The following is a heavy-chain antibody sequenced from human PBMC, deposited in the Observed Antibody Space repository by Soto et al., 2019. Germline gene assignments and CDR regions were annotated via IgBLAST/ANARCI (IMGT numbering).Heavy chain of an antibody. Sequence: VASVKVSCKASGYTFTAYFMHWVRQAPGQGPEWMGWINPNTGATKYAQKFQGRVTMTRDTSITTAYMELRRLRSDDTAVYYCARDFDCGGDCSLNYFDSWGQGTLVTVSS. D-gene: IGHD2-21*02. CDR1: GYTFTAYF. J-gene: IGHJ4*02. CDR3: ARDFDCGGDCSLNYFDS. V-gene: IGHV1-2*02. CDR2: INPNTGAT.